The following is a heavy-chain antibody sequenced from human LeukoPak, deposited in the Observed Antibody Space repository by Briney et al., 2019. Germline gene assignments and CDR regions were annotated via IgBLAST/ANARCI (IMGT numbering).Heavy chain of an antibody. D-gene: IGHD6-19*01. CDR3: ARGGSSGWLDY. J-gene: IGHJ4*02. V-gene: IGHV4-59*01. CDR2: LYYSGST. Sequence: AETLSLTCTASGGSISSYDLSWVRQPPGKGLEWVADLYYSGSTNYNASLQSRVTISIDTSKNPFSLKLSSVTPADTAVYYCARGGSSGWLDYWGPGTLVTVSS. CDR1: GGSISSYD.